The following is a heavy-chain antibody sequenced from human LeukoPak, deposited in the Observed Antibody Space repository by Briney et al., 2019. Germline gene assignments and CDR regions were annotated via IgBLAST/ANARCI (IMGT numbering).Heavy chain of an antibody. D-gene: IGHD5-18*01. Sequence: SETLSLTCTVSGGSISNKYWSWIRQPPGKGLEWIGYIYYSGSTNYNPSLKSRVTILVDTSKNQFSLKLSSVTAADTAVYYCARASIGRGYSNGFSYYYYMDVWGKGTTVTVSS. CDR1: GGSISNKY. V-gene: IGHV4-59*01. CDR2: IYYSGST. CDR3: ARASIGRGYSNGFSYYYYMDV. J-gene: IGHJ6*03.